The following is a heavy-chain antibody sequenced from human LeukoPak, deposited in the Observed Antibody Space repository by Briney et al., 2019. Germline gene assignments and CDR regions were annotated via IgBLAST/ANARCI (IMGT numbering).Heavy chain of an antibody. CDR1: GFTFSSYG. D-gene: IGHD3-10*01. V-gene: IGHV3-23*01. CDR2: ISGSGGST. Sequence: GGTLRLSCAASGFTFSSYGMSWVRQAPGKGLEWVSAISGSGGSTYYADSVKGRFTISRDNSKNTLYLQMNSLRAEDTAVYYCAKVFGLWFGELLSSLYMDVWGKGTTVTISS. CDR3: AKVFGLWFGELLSSLYMDV. J-gene: IGHJ6*03.